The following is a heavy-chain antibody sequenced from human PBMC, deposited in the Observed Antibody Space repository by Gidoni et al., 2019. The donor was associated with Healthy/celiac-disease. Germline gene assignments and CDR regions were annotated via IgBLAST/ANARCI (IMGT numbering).Heavy chain of an antibody. D-gene: IGHD3-22*01. J-gene: IGHJ4*02. Sequence: QVQLVQSGAEVKKHGASVKVSCKVSGYTLTELSMHWVRQAPGKGLEWMGGFDPEDGETIYAQKFQGIVTMTEDTSTDTAYMELSSLRSEDTAVYYCATPGSYYYDSSGYYAPRYWGQGTLVTVSS. V-gene: IGHV1-24*01. CDR2: FDPEDGET. CDR3: ATPGSYYYDSSGYYAPRY. CDR1: GYTLTELS.